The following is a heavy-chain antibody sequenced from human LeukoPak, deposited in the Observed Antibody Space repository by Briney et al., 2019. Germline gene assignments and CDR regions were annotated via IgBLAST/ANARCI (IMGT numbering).Heavy chain of an antibody. Sequence: SQTLSLTCTVSGGSISSGSYYWSWIRQPAGKGLEWIGRIYTSGSTNYNPSLKSRVTISVDTSKNQFSLKLSSVTAADTAVYYCARDGPGGAYDPYPYYYYMDVWGKGTTVTVSS. V-gene: IGHV4-61*02. CDR1: GGSISSGSYY. CDR2: IYTSGST. D-gene: IGHD5-12*01. J-gene: IGHJ6*03. CDR3: ARDGPGGAYDPYPYYYYMDV.